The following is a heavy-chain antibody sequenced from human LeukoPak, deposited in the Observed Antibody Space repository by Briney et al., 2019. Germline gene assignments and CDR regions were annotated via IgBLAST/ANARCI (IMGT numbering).Heavy chain of an antibody. V-gene: IGHV6-1*01. CDR2: TYYRSKWYN. J-gene: IGHJ5*02. D-gene: IGHD6-13*01. Sequence: SQTLSLTCAISGDRVSSNSATWNWIRQSPSRGLEWLGRTYYRSKWYNDYAVSVKSRITINPDTSKNQFSLQLNSVTPEDTAVYYCARDHPGIAAAYFNWFDPWGQGTLVTVSS. CDR3: ARDHPGIAAAYFNWFDP. CDR1: GDRVSSNSAT.